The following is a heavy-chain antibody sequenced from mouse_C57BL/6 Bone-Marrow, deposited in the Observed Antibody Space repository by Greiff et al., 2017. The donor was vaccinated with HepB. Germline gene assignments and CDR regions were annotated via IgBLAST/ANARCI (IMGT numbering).Heavy chain of an antibody. V-gene: IGHV1-81*01. CDR3: AMESGYDLCAMDY. CDR1: GYTFTSYG. J-gene: IGHJ4*01. Sequence: QVQLQQSGAELARPGASVKLSCKASGYTFTSYGISWVKQRTGQGLEWIGEIYPRSGNTYYNEKFKGKSTLTEDKSSSTAYMQLSSLTSEASAVYYCAMESGYDLCAMDYWGQGTSVSVSS. CDR2: IYPRSGNT. D-gene: IGHD2-2*01.